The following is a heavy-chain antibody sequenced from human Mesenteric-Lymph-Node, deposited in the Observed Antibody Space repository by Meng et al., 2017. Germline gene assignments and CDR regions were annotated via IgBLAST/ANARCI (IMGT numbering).Heavy chain of an antibody. Sequence: QVRLPESGPGLVKPSGTLSLTFVVSGGSISSIAWWSWVRQPPGKGLEWIGEIYHGGDTNYNPSLKSRVTISVDKSKNQFSLKLSSVTAADTAVYYCASHLGGWGQGTLVTVSS. J-gene: IGHJ4*02. CDR2: IYHGGDT. D-gene: IGHD2-15*01. V-gene: IGHV4-4*02. CDR3: ASHLGG. CDR1: GGSISSIAW.